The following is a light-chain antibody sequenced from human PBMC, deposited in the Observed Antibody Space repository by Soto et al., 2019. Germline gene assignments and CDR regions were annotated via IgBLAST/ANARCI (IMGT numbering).Light chain of an antibody. CDR3: QQYYSTTYS. J-gene: IGKJ2*01. CDR1: QTILYTSNNKKY. CDR2: WAS. Sequence: DIVMTQSPASLAVSLGGRATINCKSSQTILYTSNNKKYLAWYQQKAGQPPKLLIYWASTRESGVPDRFSGSGSETDFTLTISNLQPEDVAVYYCQQYYSTTYSFGQGTKLEIK. V-gene: IGKV4-1*01.